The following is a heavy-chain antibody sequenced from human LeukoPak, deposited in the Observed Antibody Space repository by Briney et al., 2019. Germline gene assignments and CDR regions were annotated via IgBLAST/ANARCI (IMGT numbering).Heavy chain of an antibody. Sequence: SETLSLTCTVSSGSLSGYWWAWIRQPAGKGLEWIGRMFSTGTTNYNPSLKSRLTLSVDTSKNQVSLELRSVTAADTAVYYCARAGGSGSFSLFDPWGHGILVTVSS. V-gene: IGHV4-4*07. J-gene: IGHJ5*02. CDR3: ARAGGSGSFSLFDP. D-gene: IGHD3-10*01. CDR1: SGSLSGYW. CDR2: MFSTGTT.